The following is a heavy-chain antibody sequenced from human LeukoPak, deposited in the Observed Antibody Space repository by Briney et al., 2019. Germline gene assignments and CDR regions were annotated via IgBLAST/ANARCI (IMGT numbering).Heavy chain of an antibody. Sequence: MTGGSLRLSCAASGFTFSSYWMSWVRQAPGKGLEWVSHISGSGDTIYYADSVKGRFTISRDNAKNSLYLQMNSLRAEDTAVYYCAKMEGARGVITVYNWFDPWGQGTLVTVSS. V-gene: IGHV3-11*01. CDR2: ISGSGDTI. J-gene: IGHJ5*02. CDR3: AKMEGARGVITVYNWFDP. D-gene: IGHD3-10*01. CDR1: GFTFSSYW.